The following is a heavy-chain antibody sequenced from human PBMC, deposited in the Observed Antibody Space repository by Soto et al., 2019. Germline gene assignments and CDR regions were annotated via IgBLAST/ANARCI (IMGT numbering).Heavy chain of an antibody. J-gene: IGHJ6*02. CDR1: GGTFSSYA. CDR2: IIPIFGTA. CDR3: ARDTVGPGYYYDSSGYYHPSMDV. Sequence: GASVKVSRKASGGTFSSYAISWVRQAPGQGLEWMGGIIPIFGTANYAQKFQGRVTITADESTSTAYMELSSLRSEDTAVYYCARDTVGPGYYYDSSGYYHPSMDVWGQGTTVTVSS. V-gene: IGHV1-69*13. D-gene: IGHD3-22*01.